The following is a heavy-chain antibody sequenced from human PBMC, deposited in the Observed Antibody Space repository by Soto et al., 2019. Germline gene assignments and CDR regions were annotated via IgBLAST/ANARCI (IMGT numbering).Heavy chain of an antibody. V-gene: IGHV4-4*02. J-gene: IGHJ4*02. D-gene: IGHD6-19*01. Sequence: QMQLQESGPGLVKPSETLSLTCAVSSASIITEQRWTWVRQPPGKGLEWIGEIHHSGSTNNNPSLRSRVTMSVDKSKNQFALNLNSVTAADTALYYCARSFGWYAIDHWGQGTLVLVSS. CDR3: ARSFGWYAIDH. CDR2: IHHSGST. CDR1: SASIITEQR.